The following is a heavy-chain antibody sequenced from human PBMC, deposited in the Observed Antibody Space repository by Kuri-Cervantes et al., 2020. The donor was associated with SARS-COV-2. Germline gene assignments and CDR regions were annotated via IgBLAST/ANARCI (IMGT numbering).Heavy chain of an antibody. V-gene: IGHV3-21*01. CDR3: ARAGGSGGTSNYYYYMDV. Sequence: GGSLRLSCAASGFTFSGHSMDWVRQAPGKGLEGVACTSSGGTYIYYVDSVKGRLTIPRDNAKNSLYLQMNSLRAEDTAVYYCARAGGSGGTSNYYYYMDVWGKGTTVTVSS. CDR2: TSSGGTYI. CDR1: GFTFSGHS. D-gene: IGHD2-15*01. J-gene: IGHJ6*03.